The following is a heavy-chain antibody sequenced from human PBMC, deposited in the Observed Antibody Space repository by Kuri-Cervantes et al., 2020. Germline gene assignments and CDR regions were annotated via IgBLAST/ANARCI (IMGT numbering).Heavy chain of an antibody. CDR3: ARRPLRSYYMDV. V-gene: IGHV3-21*01. D-gene: IGHD3-3*01. CDR2: ISSSSSYI. J-gene: IGHJ6*03. Sequence: GESLKISCAASGFTFSSYSMNWVRQAPGKGLEWVSSISSSSSYIYYADSVKGRFTISRDNAKNSLFLQMNSLRAEDTAIYYCARRPLRSYYMDVWGKGTTVTVSS. CDR1: GFTFSSYS.